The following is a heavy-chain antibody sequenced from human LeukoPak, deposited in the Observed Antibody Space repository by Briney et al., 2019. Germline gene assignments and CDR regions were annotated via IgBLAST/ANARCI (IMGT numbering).Heavy chain of an antibody. CDR3: ASHLHYSTSKY. CDR2: IRSRSTTT. CDR1: GLTFSSYS. D-gene: IGHD2/OR15-2a*01. V-gene: IGHV3-48*02. J-gene: IGHJ4*02. Sequence: GGSLRLSYAAFGLTFSSYSMNWVRQAPGGGLEWVSYIRSRSTTTYYADSVKGRFTIYRDNDKNSLYLQMNSLRDEDTAVYYCASHLHYSTSKYWGQGTLVTVSS.